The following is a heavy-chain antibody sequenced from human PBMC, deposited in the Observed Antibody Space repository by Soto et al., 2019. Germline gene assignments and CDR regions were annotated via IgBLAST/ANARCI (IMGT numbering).Heavy chain of an antibody. Sequence: GASVKVSCKASGYSFTGYAMHWVRQAPGQRLEWMGWINAGNGNTKYSQKFQGRVTITRDTSASTAYMELSSLRSEDTAVYYCARDWGLYDRSGYYPLGQGNLVTVS. V-gene: IGHV1-3*01. CDR1: GYSFTGYA. CDR3: ARDWGLYDRSGYYP. D-gene: IGHD3-22*01. CDR2: INAGNGNT. J-gene: IGHJ5*02.